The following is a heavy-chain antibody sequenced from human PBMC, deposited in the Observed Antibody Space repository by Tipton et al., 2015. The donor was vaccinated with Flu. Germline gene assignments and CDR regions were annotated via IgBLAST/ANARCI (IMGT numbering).Heavy chain of an antibody. J-gene: IGHJ4*02. Sequence: TLSLTCSVSGDSIGSPYYWGWIRQPPGKGLEWIGNIHKTGSTYFNPSLRNRVTISVDTSKNQFSLRMTSVTAADTAVYYCARLRYDSSGYYLDYWGQGTLVTVSS. V-gene: IGHV4-38-2*01. CDR1: GDSIGSPYY. CDR2: IHKTGST. D-gene: IGHD3-22*01. CDR3: ARLRYDSSGYYLDY.